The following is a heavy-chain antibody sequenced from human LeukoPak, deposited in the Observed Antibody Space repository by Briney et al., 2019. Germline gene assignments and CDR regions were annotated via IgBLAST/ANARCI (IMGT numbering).Heavy chain of an antibody. D-gene: IGHD3-22*01. CDR1: GFTFSSYW. Sequence: AGGSLRLSCAASGFTFSSYWMSWVRQAPGKGLEWVANIKQDGSEKYYVDSVKGRLTISRDNAKNSLYLQMNSLRAEDTAVYYCTTRSFFGTDSSGYHFDYWGQGTLVTVSS. CDR2: IKQDGSEK. V-gene: IGHV3-7*01. J-gene: IGHJ4*02. CDR3: TTRSFFGTDSSGYHFDY.